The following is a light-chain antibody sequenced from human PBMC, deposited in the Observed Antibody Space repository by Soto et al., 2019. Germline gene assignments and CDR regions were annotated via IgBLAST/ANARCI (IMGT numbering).Light chain of an antibody. J-gene: IGKJ3*01. V-gene: IGKV3-20*01. Sequence: EIVLMQSPGTLSLSPGERATLSCRASQSINSRYLAWYQQKPGQAPRLLIYGASSRATGIPDRFSGSGSGTDFTLTISRLEPEDFSVYYCQQFGSSPGFTCGPGTKVDIK. CDR3: QQFGSSPGFT. CDR1: QSINSRY. CDR2: GAS.